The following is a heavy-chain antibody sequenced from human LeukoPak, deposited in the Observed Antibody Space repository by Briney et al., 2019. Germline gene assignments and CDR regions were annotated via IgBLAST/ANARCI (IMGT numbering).Heavy chain of an antibody. CDR1: GFTFDDYG. CDR2: INWNGGST. D-gene: IGHD3-10*01. J-gene: IGHJ4*02. V-gene: IGHV3-20*04. Sequence: GGSLRLSCAASGFTFDDYGMSWVRQAPGKGLEWVSGINWNGGSTDYADSVKGRFTISRDNAKKSLYLQMNSLRAEDTALYYCARDTHYGSNYWGQGTLVTVSS. CDR3: ARDTHYGSNY.